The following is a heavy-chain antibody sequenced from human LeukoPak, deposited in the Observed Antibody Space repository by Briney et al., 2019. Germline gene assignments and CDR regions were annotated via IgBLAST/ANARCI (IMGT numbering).Heavy chain of an antibody. CDR1: GGSISSYY. CDR2: IYYSGST. D-gene: IGHD4-23*01. J-gene: IGHJ4*02. CDR3: ARSQLYGGGVDY. V-gene: IGHV4-59*08. Sequence: PSETLSLTCTVSGGSISSYYWSWIRQPPGKGLEWIGYIYYSGSTNYNPSLKSRVTISVDTSKNQFSLKLSSVTAADTAVYYCARSQLYGGGVDYWGQGTLVTVSS.